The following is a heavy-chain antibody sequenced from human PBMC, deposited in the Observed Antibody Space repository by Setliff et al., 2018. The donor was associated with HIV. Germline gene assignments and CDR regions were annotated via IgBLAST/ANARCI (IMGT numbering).Heavy chain of an antibody. CDR2: IIPIFGTA. V-gene: IGHV1-69*05. CDR1: GGTFSSYA. D-gene: IGHD2-8*02. J-gene: IGHJ6*03. CDR3: ARGGTTGYYYYYMDV. Sequence: ASVKVSCKASGGTFSSYAISWVRQAPGQGLEWMGGIIPIFGTANYAQKFQGRVTITTDESTSTAYMELSSLRSEDTAVYYCARGGTTGYYYYYMDVWGKGTMVTVSS.